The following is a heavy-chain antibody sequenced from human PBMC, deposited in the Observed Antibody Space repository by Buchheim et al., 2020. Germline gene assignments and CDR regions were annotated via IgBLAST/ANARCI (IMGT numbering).Heavy chain of an antibody. D-gene: IGHD3-10*01. J-gene: IGHJ6*02. CDR3: AREARAGDYYGMDV. CDR1: GFTFSSYA. CDR2: ISSDGDNK. V-gene: IGHV3-30*04. Sequence: QVQLVESGGGVVQPGRSLRLSCAASGFTFSSYAMHWVRQAPGKGLVWVAVISSDGDNKYYADSVKGRITISRDNSKNTLYLQMNSLRAEDTAVYYCAREARAGDYYGMDVWGQGTT.